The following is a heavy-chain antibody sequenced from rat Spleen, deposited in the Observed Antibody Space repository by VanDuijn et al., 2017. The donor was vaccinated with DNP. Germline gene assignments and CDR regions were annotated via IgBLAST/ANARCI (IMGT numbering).Heavy chain of an antibody. CDR2: ITSDGSST. CDR3: ATPAHYGYKGDY. Sequence: EVQLLESGGGLVQPGRSLKLSCAASGITFSNSGMHWIRQAPTKGLEWVATITSDGSSTYYRVSVKGRFTISRENAKRTLYLQMDGLRSEDTATYYCATPAHYGYKGDYWGQGVLVTVSS. CDR1: GITFSNSG. J-gene: IGHJ2*01. D-gene: IGHD1-6*01. V-gene: IGHV5S10*01.